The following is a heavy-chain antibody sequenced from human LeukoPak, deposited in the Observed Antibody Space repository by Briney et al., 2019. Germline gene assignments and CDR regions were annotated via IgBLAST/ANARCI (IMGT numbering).Heavy chain of an antibody. V-gene: IGHV3-30*04. Sequence: GGSLRLSCAASGFTFSSYAMHWVRQAPGKGLEWVAVISYDGSNKYYADFVKGRFTISRDNSKNTLYLQMNSLRAEDTAVYYCARDVGYGATWYFDYWGQGTLVTVSS. J-gene: IGHJ4*02. CDR2: ISYDGSNK. CDR1: GFTFSSYA. CDR3: ARDVGYGATWYFDY. D-gene: IGHD5-18*01.